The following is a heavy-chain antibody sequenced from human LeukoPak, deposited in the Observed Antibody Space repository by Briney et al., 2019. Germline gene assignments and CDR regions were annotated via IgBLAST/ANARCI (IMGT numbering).Heavy chain of an antibody. Sequence: SETLSLTCAVYGGSFSGYYWSWIRQPPGKGLEWLGEINHSGSTNYNPSLKSRVTISVDTSKNQFSLKLSSVTAADTAVYYCARAGSGWVPRFDYWGQGTLVTVSS. CDR1: GGSFSGYY. J-gene: IGHJ4*02. V-gene: IGHV4-34*01. CDR2: INHSGST. CDR3: ARAGSGWVPRFDY. D-gene: IGHD6-19*01.